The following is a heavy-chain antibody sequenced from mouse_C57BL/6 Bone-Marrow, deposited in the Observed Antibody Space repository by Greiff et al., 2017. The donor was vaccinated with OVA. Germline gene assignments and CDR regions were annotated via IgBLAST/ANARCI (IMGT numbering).Heavy chain of an antibody. CDR3: AISKSITPVEGYYFDY. CDR1: GYTFTSYW. J-gene: IGHJ2*01. V-gene: IGHV1-72*01. D-gene: IGHD1-1*01. Sequence: QVHVKQPGAELVKPGASVKLSCKASGYTFTSYWMHWVKQRPGRGLEWIGRIDPNSGGTKYNEKFKSKATLTVDKPSSTAYMQLSSLTSEDSAVYYWAISKSITPVEGYYFDYWGKGTTLTVSS. CDR2: IDPNSGGT.